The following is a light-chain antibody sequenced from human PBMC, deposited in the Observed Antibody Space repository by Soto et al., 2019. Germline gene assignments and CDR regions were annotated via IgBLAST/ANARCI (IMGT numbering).Light chain of an antibody. J-gene: IGKJ4*01. V-gene: IGKV3-20*01. CDR3: QQDGSSPPT. Sequence: EIVLTQSPGTLSLSPGERATLSCRASQSVSSTYLAWYQQKPGQAPGLLLYGASNRASGIPDRFAGSGSGTDFTLTISRLEPEDFAVYYCQQDGSSPPTFGGGTKVDIK. CDR1: QSVSSTY. CDR2: GAS.